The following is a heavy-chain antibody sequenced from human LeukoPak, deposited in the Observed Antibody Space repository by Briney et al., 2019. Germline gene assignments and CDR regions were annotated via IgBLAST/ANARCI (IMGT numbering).Heavy chain of an antibody. D-gene: IGHD6-13*01. Sequence: PSETLSLTCTVSGGSISSGSYYWRWIGQPPGKGLEWIGYIYCSGTTNYNPSLKSRVTISVDTSKNQFSLNLSSVTAADTAVYYCARGGASADLARFDYWGQGTVVTVSS. CDR1: GGSISSGSYY. J-gene: IGHJ4*02. CDR3: ARGGASADLARFDY. V-gene: IGHV4-61*01. CDR2: IYCSGTT.